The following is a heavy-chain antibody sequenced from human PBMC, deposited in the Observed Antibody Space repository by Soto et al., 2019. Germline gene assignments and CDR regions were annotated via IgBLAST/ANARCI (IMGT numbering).Heavy chain of an antibody. J-gene: IGHJ5*02. CDR3: AGGGITMVQPLDP. D-gene: IGHD3-10*01. Sequence: ASLKVSCKTSGYTFTNYGITWVRQAPGQGLEWMGWISGYNGNTNYAQKFQGRVTMTTDTSTSTAYMELTTLRSDDTPVYYCAGGGITMVQPLDPWGQGTLVTVSS. CDR1: GYTFTNYG. V-gene: IGHV1-18*01. CDR2: ISGYNGNT.